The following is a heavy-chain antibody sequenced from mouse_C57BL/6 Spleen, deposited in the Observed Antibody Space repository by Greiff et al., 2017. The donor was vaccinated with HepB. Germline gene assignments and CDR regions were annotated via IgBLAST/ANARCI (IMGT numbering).Heavy chain of an antibody. CDR2: IWSGGST. V-gene: IGHV2-2*01. Sequence: QVQLQQSGPGLVQPSQSLSITCTVSGFSLTSYGVHWVRESPGKGLEWLGVIWSGGSTDYNAAFISRLSISKDNSKSQVFFKMNSLQDDDTAIYYCARTDWDGFYFDYWGQGTTLTVSS. D-gene: IGHD4-1*01. J-gene: IGHJ2*01. CDR1: GFSLTSYG. CDR3: ARTDWDGFYFDY.